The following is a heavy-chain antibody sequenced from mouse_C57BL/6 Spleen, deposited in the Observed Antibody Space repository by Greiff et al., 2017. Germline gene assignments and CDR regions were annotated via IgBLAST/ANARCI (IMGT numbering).Heavy chain of an antibody. V-gene: IGHV1-55*01. Sequence: QVQLQQSGAELVKPGASVKMSCKASGYTFTSYWITWVKQRPGQGLEWIGDIYPGSGSTNYNEKFKSKATMTVDTSSSTAYMQLSSLTSEDSAVYYCARSIVYYYAMDYWGQGTSVTVSS. D-gene: IGHD2-10*02. J-gene: IGHJ4*01. CDR2: IYPGSGST. CDR1: GYTFTSYW. CDR3: ARSIVYYYAMDY.